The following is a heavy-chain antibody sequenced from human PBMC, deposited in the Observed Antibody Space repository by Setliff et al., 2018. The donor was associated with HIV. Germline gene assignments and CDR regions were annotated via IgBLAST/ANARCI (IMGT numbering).Heavy chain of an antibody. CDR1: GYTFTDYG. V-gene: IGHV1-69*04. CDR3: ARQAGHVGDHFDY. Sequence: ASVKVSCKASGYTFTDYGISWVRQAPGQGLEWMGSIIPMVGFANYEGKFQGRVTIIADASTNTTYLDLTSLRSEDTALYFCARQAGHVGDHFDYWGQGTLVTVS. D-gene: IGHD2-21*01. J-gene: IGHJ4*02. CDR2: IIPMVGFA.